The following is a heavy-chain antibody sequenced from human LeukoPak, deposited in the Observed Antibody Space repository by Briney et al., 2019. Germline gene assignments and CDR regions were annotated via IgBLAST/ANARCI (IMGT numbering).Heavy chain of an antibody. J-gene: IGHJ6*03. V-gene: IGHV4-4*02. Sequence: SETLSLTCAVSGGSISSSNWWSWVRQPPGKGLEWIGRIYTSGSTNYNPSLKSRVTMSVDTSKNQFSLKLSSVTAADTAVYYCAREVEGEVGTGYYYYYMDVWGKGTTVTISS. CDR1: GGSISSSNW. CDR3: AREVEGEVGTGYYYYYMDV. CDR2: IYTSGST. D-gene: IGHD5-12*01.